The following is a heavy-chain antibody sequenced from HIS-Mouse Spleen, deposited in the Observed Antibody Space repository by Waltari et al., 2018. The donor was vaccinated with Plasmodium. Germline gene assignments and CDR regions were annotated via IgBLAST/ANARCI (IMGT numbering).Heavy chain of an antibody. J-gene: IGHJ4*02. CDR1: VGSISSSSYY. D-gene: IGHD1-26*01. V-gene: IGHV4-39*01. CDR3: ARRGGSYYYFDY. Sequence: QLQLQESGPGLVKPSATLSLTCTVAVGSISSSSYYWGWIRQPPGKGLEWIGSIYYSGSTYYNPSLKSRVTISVDTSKNQFSLKLSSVTAADTAVYYCARRGGSYYYFDYWGQGTLVTVSS. CDR2: IYYSGST.